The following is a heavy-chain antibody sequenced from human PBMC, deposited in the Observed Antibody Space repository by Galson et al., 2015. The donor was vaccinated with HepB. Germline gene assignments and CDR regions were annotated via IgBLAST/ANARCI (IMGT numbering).Heavy chain of an antibody. CDR3: ARAGITMVRGVSPHFDY. CDR1: GYTFTSYA. D-gene: IGHD3-10*01. V-gene: IGHV1-3*01. Sequence: SVKVSCKASGYTFTSYAMHWVRQAPGQRLEWMGWINAGNGNTKYSQKFQGRVTITRDTSASTAYMELSSLRSEDTAVYHCARAGITMVRGVSPHFDYWGQGTLVTVSS. J-gene: IGHJ4*02. CDR2: INAGNGNT.